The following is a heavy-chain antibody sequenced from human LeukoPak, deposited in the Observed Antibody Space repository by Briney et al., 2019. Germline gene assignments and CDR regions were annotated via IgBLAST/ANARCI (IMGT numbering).Heavy chain of an antibody. D-gene: IGHD2-2*02. CDR3: ARTCSASSTNCYTDF. J-gene: IGHJ4*02. CDR2: ISGYNGNT. CDR1: GYTFTTYG. Sequence: ASVKVSCKASGYTFTTYGISWVRRARGQGLEWMGWISGYNGNTNYEQKFQGGVTMTTDTSTSTAYMELRTLRSDDTAVYYCARTCSASSTNCYTDFWGQGTLVTVSS. V-gene: IGHV1-18*01.